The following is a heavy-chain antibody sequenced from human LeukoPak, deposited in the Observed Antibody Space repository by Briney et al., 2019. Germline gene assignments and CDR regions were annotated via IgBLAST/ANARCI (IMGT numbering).Heavy chain of an antibody. D-gene: IGHD5-18*01. CDR1: GFTFSSNA. Sequence: PGGSLRLSCAASGFTFSSNAMTWVRQAPGKGLEWVSAIHGSDDNTHYADSVKGRFTISRDKSKNTLYLQMNSLRADDTAVYYFAKDTASSWWYFDLWGRGTLVTVSS. CDR3: AKDTASSWWYFDL. CDR2: IHGSDDNT. J-gene: IGHJ2*01. V-gene: IGHV3-23*01.